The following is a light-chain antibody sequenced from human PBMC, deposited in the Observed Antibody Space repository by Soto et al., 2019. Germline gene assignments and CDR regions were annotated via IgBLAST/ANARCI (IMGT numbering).Light chain of an antibody. CDR1: RDIGDR. Sequence: DIQMTQSPSSVSASVGDRVTTSGRASRDIGDRLAWFRHKPGKAPQLLIQTASTLVRETPSRFRGSGSGTDFLLTINKLQPEDFKTYYCLQASTFPRTFGQGTKVDIK. CDR2: TAS. V-gene: IGKV1-12*01. J-gene: IGKJ1*01. CDR3: LQASTFPRT.